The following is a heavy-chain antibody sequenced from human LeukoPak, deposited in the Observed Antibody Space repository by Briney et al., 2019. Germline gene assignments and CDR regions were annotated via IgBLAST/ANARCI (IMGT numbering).Heavy chain of an antibody. CDR1: GYTFTSYG. D-gene: IGHD3-10*01. CDR2: ISAYNGNT. Sequence: ASVKVSCKASGYTFTSYGISWVRQAPGQGLEWTGWISAYNGNTNYAQKLQGRVTMTTDTSTSTAYMELRSLRSDDTAVYYCARVAGAMVRGVALNWFDPWGQGTLVTVSS. J-gene: IGHJ5*02. CDR3: ARVAGAMVRGVALNWFDP. V-gene: IGHV1-18*01.